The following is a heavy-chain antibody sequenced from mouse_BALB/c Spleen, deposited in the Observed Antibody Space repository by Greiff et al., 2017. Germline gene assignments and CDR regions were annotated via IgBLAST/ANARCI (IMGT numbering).Heavy chain of an antibody. D-gene: IGHD2-10*02. CDR3: TRGEYGNYAWFAY. Sequence: QVQLQQPGAELVRPGASVKLSRKASGYTFTSYWINWVKQRPGQGLEWIGNIYPSDSYTNYNQKFKDKATLTVDKSSSTAYMQLSSPTSEDSAVDYCTRGEYGNYAWFAYWGQGTLVTVSA. J-gene: IGHJ3*01. V-gene: IGHV1-69*02. CDR2: IYPSDSYT. CDR1: GYTFTSYW.